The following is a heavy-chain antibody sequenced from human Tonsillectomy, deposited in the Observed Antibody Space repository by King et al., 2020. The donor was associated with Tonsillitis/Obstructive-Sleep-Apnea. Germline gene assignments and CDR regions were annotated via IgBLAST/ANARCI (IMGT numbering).Heavy chain of an antibody. D-gene: IGHD3-22*01. CDR3: ARGSRDTSTYYSPSLLTYFDH. J-gene: IGHJ4*02. CDR1: GFIFSNYS. Sequence: VQLVESGGRVVQPGRSLRLSCAASGFIFSNYSMHWVRQAPGKGPEWVAVMSYDGTTKYYVDSVKGRFTISRDISKNTLYLQMNSLRAEDRAVYYCARGSRDTSTYYSPSLLTYFDHWGQGTLVTVSS. CDR2: MSYDGTTK. V-gene: IGHV3-30*04.